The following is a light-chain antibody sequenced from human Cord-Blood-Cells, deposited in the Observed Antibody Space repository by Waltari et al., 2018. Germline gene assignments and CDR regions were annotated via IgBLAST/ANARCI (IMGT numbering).Light chain of an antibody. Sequence: SSELTPDPAVSVALGQTVRITCQGDSLRSYYASWYQQKPGQAPVLFIYGKNNRPSGIPDRFSGSSSGNRAPLTIPGAQAEDEAEYYCNSRDSSGNHVVFGGGTKLTVL. CDR2: GKN. V-gene: IGLV3-19*01. CDR1: SLRSYY. J-gene: IGLJ2*01. CDR3: NSRDSSGNHVV.